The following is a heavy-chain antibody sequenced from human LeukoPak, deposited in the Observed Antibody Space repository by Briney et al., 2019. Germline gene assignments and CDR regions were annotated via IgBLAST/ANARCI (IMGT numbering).Heavy chain of an antibody. D-gene: IGHD3-22*01. CDR1: GVSISGYY. CDR3: ARVAGYYDSSGYYSLFDY. CDR2: IFYSGST. Sequence: SETLSLTCTVSGVSISGYYWSWIRQPPGRGLEWIGYIFYSGSTNYNPSLKSRVTMSIDTSKNQFSLKLSSVTAADTAVYYCARVAGYYDSSGYYSLFDYWGQGTLVTVSS. J-gene: IGHJ4*02. V-gene: IGHV4-59*08.